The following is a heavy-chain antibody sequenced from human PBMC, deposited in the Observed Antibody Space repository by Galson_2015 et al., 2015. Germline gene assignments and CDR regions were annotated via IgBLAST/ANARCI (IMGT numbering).Heavy chain of an antibody. CDR2: ISGSGGST. CDR1: GLTFSSYA. D-gene: IGHD6-19*01. CDR3: AKDGGHMVAVAGTPFDY. Sequence: SLRLSCAASGLTFSSYAMSWVRQAPGKGLEWVSAISGSGGSTYYADSVKGRFTISRDNSKNTLYLQMNSLRAEDTAVYYCAKDGGHMVAVAGTPFDYWGQGTLVTVSS. J-gene: IGHJ4*02. V-gene: IGHV3-23*01.